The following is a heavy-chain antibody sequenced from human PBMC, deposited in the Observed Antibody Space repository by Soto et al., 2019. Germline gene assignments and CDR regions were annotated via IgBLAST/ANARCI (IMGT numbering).Heavy chain of an antibody. V-gene: IGHV3-7*01. D-gene: IGHD3-16*02. Sequence: KGLEWVANIKQDGSEKYYVDSVKGRFTISRDNAKNSLYLQMNSLRAEDTAVYYCAFFFQAEDGIRGYRSVSAFLLNRSSDL. J-gene: IGHJ2*01. CDR3: AFFFQAEDGIRGYRSVSAFLLNRSSDL. CDR2: IKQDGSEK.